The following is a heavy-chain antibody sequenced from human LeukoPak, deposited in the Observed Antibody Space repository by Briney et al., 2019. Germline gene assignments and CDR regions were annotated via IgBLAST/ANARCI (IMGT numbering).Heavy chain of an antibody. CDR1: GGSISSVSDY. D-gene: IGHD3-9*01. CDR3: ARDGREYFTILDAFDI. Sequence: PSETLSLTCTVSGGSISSVSDYWNWIRQPAGKGLEWIGRIYTSGSTNYNPSLKSRVTVSVDTSKNQFSLKLSSVTAADTAVYYCARDGREYFTILDAFDIWGQGTMVTVSS. V-gene: IGHV4-61*02. CDR2: IYTSGST. J-gene: IGHJ3*02.